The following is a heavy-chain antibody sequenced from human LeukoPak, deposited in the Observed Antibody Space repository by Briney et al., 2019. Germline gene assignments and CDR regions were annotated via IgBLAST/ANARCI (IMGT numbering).Heavy chain of an antibody. V-gene: IGHV1-69*13. CDR2: IIPIFGTA. J-gene: IGHJ1*01. CDR1: GGTFSSYA. CDR3: ARDIRGGGWSPASFQH. D-gene: IGHD2-15*01. Sequence: ASVKVSCKASGGTFSSYAISWVRQAPGQGLEWMGGIIPIFGTANYAQKFQGRVTITADESTSTAYMELSSLRSEDTAVYYCARDIRGGGWSPASFQHWGQGTLVTVSS.